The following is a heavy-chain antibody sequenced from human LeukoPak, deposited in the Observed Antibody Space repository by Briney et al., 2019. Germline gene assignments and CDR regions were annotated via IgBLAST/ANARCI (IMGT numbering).Heavy chain of an antibody. CDR1: GGTFSSYA. Sequence: ASVKVSCKASGGTFSSYAISWVRQAPGQGLEWMGGIIPIFGTANYAQKFQGRVTITADESTSTAYMELSSLRSEDTAVYYCVGSTSCYREPCLAGAPHYYYYYMDVWGKGTTVTVSS. D-gene: IGHD2-2*01. CDR2: IIPIFGTA. CDR3: VGSTSCYREPCLAGAPHYYYYYMDV. V-gene: IGHV1-69*13. J-gene: IGHJ6*03.